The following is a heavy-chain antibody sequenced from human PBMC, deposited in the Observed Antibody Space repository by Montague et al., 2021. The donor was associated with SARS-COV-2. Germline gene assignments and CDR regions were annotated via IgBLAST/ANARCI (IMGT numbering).Heavy chain of an antibody. Sequence: SETLSLTCTVSGDSISAYYWSWNRQSPGRGLEWIGQICYTGSTNYNPSLKSRVTISIDTSRSQFSLKLRSVTAADTAVYYCARAQYTCLIANSVYDFDYWGQGALVTVSS. J-gene: IGHJ4*02. CDR2: ICYTGST. CDR3: ARAQYTCLIANSVYDFDY. V-gene: IGHV4-59*01. D-gene: IGHD4-11*01. CDR1: GDSISAYY.